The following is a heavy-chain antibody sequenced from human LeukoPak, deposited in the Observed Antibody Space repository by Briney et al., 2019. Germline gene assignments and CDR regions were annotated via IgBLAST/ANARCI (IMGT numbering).Heavy chain of an antibody. V-gene: IGHV3-23*01. CDR3: ARARIWAQYYYDSSGPSGDDY. D-gene: IGHD3-22*01. J-gene: IGHJ4*02. Sequence: GGSLRLSCAASGFTFSSDAMSWVRQAPGKGLEWVSAMSGSGGSTYYADSVKGRFTISRDNSKNTLYLQMNSLRAEDTAVYYCARARIWAQYYYDSSGPSGDDYWGQGTLVTVSS. CDR1: GFTFSSDA. CDR2: MSGSGGST.